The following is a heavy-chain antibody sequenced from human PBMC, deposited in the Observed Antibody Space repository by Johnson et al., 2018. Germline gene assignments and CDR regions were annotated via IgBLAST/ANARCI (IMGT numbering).Heavy chain of an antibody. CDR1: GFTFSSYS. V-gene: IGHV3-21*01. J-gene: IGHJ3*02. CDR3: VSDPANGIPDAFEN. Sequence: VQLVQSGGGLVKPGGSLRLSCAASGFTFSSYSMNWVRQAPGKGLEWVSSISTSSSYIYYADSVRGRFTISRDNAKNTLYLQMNSLRAEDTAVYYCVSDPANGIPDAFENWGHGTMVTVSS. D-gene: IGHD2/OR15-2a*01. CDR2: ISTSSSYI.